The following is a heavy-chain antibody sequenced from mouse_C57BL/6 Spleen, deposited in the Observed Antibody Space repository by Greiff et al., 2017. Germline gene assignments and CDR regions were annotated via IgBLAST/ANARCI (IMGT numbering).Heavy chain of an antibody. CDR3: ARKGIYSYAMDY. Sequence: QVQLQQPGAELVMPGASVKLSCKASGYTFTSYWMHWVKQRPGQGLEWIGEIDPSDSYTNYNQKFKGKSTLTVDKSSSTAYMQLSSLTSEDSAVYYCARKGIYSYAMDYWGQGTSVTVSS. D-gene: IGHD2-1*01. V-gene: IGHV1-69*01. CDR1: GYTFTSYW. J-gene: IGHJ4*01. CDR2: IDPSDSYT.